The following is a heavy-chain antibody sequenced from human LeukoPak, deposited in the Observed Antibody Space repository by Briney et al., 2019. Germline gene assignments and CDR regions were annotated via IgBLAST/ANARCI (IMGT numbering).Heavy chain of an antibody. Sequence: GGSLRLSCAVSGFTFSSYAMSWVRQAPGKGLEWVSGISGSGGSTYYADSVKGRFTISRDNFKNTLYLQMNSLRAEDTAVYYCAKSSSWYFDYWGQGTLVTVSS. CDR1: GFTFSSYA. D-gene: IGHD6-13*01. CDR2: ISGSGGST. J-gene: IGHJ4*02. CDR3: AKSSSWYFDY. V-gene: IGHV3-23*01.